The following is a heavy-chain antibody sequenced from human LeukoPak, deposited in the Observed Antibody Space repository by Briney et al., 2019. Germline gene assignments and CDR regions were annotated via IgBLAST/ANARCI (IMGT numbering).Heavy chain of an antibody. V-gene: IGHV1-2*02. CDR3: ARDLRVVAAIRTNNWFDP. Sequence: VASVKVSCKASGYTFTGYYMHWVRQAPGQGLEWMGWINPNSGGTNYAQKFQGRVTMTRDTSISTAYMELSRLRSDDTAVYYCARDLRVVAAIRTNNWFDPWGQGTLVTVSS. CDR1: GYTFTGYY. CDR2: INPNSGGT. D-gene: IGHD2-15*01. J-gene: IGHJ5*02.